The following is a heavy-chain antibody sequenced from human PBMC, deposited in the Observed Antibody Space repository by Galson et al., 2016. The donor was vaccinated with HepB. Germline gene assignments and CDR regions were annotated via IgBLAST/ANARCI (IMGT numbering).Heavy chain of an antibody. CDR2: ISGSGGGT. D-gene: IGHD3-3*01. CDR1: GFTFSTYA. CDR3: AKVLEHGRGDF. V-gene: IGHV3-23*01. J-gene: IGHJ4*02. Sequence: ALRLSCAASGFTFSTYAMSWVRQAPGRGREWLSVISGSGGGTKYADSVKGRFTISRDNSKNTLSLQMNSLRAEDTAIYYCAKVLEHGRGDFWGQGTLVTVSS.